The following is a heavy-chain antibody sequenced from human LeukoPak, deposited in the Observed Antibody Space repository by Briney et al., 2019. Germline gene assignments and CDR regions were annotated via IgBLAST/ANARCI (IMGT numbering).Heavy chain of an antibody. CDR1: EFTFSAYW. V-gene: IGHV3-74*01. J-gene: IGHJ4*02. CDR3: ARDLELTYYDSSGYDY. Sequence: GGSLRLSCAASEFTFSAYWMHWVRQVPGKGLVWASRINGDGSSTSYADSVKGRFTISRDNAKNTLYLQMNSLRAEDTAVYYCARDLELTYYDSSGYDYWGQGTPVTVSS. D-gene: IGHD3-22*01. CDR2: INGDGSST.